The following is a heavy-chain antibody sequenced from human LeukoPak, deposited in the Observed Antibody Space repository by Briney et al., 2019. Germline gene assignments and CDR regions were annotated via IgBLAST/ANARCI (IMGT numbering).Heavy chain of an antibody. V-gene: IGHV3-21*06. CDR3: SRDGSGWSRDV. CDR2: IPSSGNDI. CDR1: GFIFNVRG. Sequence: GGSLRRSCTASGFIFNVRGMTWVRQAPGKGLEWVSTIPSSGNDIYYADSVKGRFTSSRDNAKNSVYLQMNSLTADDTATYYCSRDGSGWSRDVWGPGTTVIVSS. D-gene: IGHD6-19*01. J-gene: IGHJ6*02.